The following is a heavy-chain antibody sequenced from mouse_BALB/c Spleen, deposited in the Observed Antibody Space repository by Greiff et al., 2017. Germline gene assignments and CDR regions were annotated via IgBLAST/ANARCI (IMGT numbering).Heavy chain of an antibody. Sequence: EVKLQESGPGLVKPSQSLSLTCSVTGYSITSGYYWNWIRQFPGNKLEWMGYISYDGSNNYNPSLKNRISITRDTSKNQFFLKLNSVTTEDTATYYCARGGTGFHYYAMDYWGQGTSVTVSS. V-gene: IGHV3-6*02. D-gene: IGHD3-3*01. J-gene: IGHJ4*01. CDR2: ISYDGSN. CDR3: ARGGTGFHYYAMDY. CDR1: GYSITSGYY.